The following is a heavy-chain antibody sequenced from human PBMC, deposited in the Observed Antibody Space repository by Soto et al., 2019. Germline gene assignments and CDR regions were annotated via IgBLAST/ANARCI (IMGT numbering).Heavy chain of an antibody. CDR1: GFTFSRYA. D-gene: IGHD6-19*01. J-gene: IGHJ4*02. CDR3: VAGQYFFDY. CDR2: ISGSGGST. Sequence: SGGSLRHPCAASGFTFSRYALSWSRQAPGKGLEWVSAISGSGGSTYYADSVKGRFTISRDNSKKTLYLQMNSLRADDTAVYYCVAGQYFFDYCGQGT. V-gene: IGHV3-23*01.